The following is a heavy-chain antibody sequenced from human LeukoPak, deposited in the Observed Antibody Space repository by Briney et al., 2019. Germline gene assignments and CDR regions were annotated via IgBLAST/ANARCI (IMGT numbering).Heavy chain of an antibody. CDR3: ARPRDSSSSYYFDY. V-gene: IGHV5-51*01. J-gene: IGHJ4*02. CDR1: GYSFTSYW. CDR2: IYPGDSDT. D-gene: IGHD6-13*01. Sequence: GESLKISCKGSGYSFTSYWIAWVRQMPGKGLEWMGMIYPGDSDTRYSPSFQGHVIISADKSTNTAYLQWSSLKASDTAMYYCARPRDSSSSYYFDYWGQGTLVTVSS.